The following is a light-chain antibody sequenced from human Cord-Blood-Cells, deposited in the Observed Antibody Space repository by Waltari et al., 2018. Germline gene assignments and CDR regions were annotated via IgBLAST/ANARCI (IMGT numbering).Light chain of an antibody. Sequence: EIVMTQSPATLSVSPGERATLSCSASQGVSSHLAWYQQKPGQAPRLLIYGASTRATGIPARFSGSGSGTEFTLTISSLQSEDFAVYYCQQYNNWRPWTFGQGTKVEIK. J-gene: IGKJ1*01. V-gene: IGKV3-15*01. CDR1: QGVSSH. CDR2: GAS. CDR3: QQYNNWRPWT.